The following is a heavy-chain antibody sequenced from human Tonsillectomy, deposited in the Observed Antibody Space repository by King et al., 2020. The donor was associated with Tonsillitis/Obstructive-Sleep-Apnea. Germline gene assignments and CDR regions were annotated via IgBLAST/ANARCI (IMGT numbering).Heavy chain of an antibody. Sequence: QLVQSGGGVVQPGRSLRLSCAASGFTFSSYGMHWVRQAPGKGLEWVAVISYDGSNKYYADSVKGRFTISRDNSKNTLYLQMNSLRAEDTAVYYCAKGVLLAAACTIDYYYGMDVWGQGTTVTVSS. CDR1: GFTFSSYG. CDR3: AKGVLLAAACTIDYYYGMDV. V-gene: IGHV3-30*18. D-gene: IGHD6-13*01. J-gene: IGHJ6*02. CDR2: ISYDGSNK.